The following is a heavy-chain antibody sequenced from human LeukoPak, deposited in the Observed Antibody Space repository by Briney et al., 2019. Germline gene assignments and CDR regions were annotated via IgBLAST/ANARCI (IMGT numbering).Heavy chain of an antibody. V-gene: IGHV5-51*01. CDR3: ARDYGDFHYFDY. J-gene: IGHJ4*02. D-gene: IGHD4-17*01. Sequence: GXVGQMPGXXGEWMGIIYPGDSDTRYSPSFQGQVTISADKAISTAYLQWSSLKASDTAMYYCARDYGDFHYFDYWGQGTLVTVSS. CDR2: IYPGDSDT.